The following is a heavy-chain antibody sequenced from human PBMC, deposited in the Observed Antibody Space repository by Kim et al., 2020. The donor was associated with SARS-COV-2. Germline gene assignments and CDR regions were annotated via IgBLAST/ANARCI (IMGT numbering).Heavy chain of an antibody. CDR3: ARDKGPDCGTYYRRYFDL. CDR1: GFTFDDYG. J-gene: IGHJ2*01. D-gene: IGHD1-26*01. Sequence: GGSLRLSCAASGFTFDDYGMSWVRQAPGKGLEWVSGINWNGGSTGYADSVKGRFTISRDNAKNSLYLQMNSLRAEDTALYHCARDKGPDCGTYYRRYFDLWGRGTLFTVSS. CDR2: INWNGGST. V-gene: IGHV3-20*01.